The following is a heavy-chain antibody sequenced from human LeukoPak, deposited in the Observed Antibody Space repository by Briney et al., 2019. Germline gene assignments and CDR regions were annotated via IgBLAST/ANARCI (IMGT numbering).Heavy chain of an antibody. V-gene: IGHV3-30*03. D-gene: IGHD4-17*01. J-gene: IGHJ2*01. CDR1: GFPFTTYG. CDR3: ASPQYGDYEFWYFDL. Sequence: GGSLRLSCAASGFPFTTYGMHWVRQAPGKGLEWVAVISYDETIEHYADSVKGRFTISRDNAKNTLYLQMNSLRAEDTAVYYCASPQYGDYEFWYFDLWGRGTLVTVSS. CDR2: ISYDETIE.